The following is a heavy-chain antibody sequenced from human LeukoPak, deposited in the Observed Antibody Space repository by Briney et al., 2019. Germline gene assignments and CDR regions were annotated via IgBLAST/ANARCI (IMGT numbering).Heavy chain of an antibody. V-gene: IGHV1-18*01. CDR1: GYTFTSYG. D-gene: IGHD3-10*01. Sequence: ASVKVSCKASGYTFTSYGISWVRQAPGQGLEWMGWISAYNGNTNYAQKLQGRVTMTTDTSTSTAYMELRSLRSDDTAVYYCARDRVYYGSGSYNVVDYWGQGTLVTVSS. CDR2: ISAYNGNT. J-gene: IGHJ4*02. CDR3: ARDRVYYGSGSYNVVDY.